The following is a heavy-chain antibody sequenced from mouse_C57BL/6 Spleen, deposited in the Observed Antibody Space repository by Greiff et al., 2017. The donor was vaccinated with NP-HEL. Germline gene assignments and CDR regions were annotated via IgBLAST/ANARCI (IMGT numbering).Heavy chain of an antibody. CDR2: IDPSDSDT. CDR3: ARKGTSGLDY. D-gene: IGHD6-2*01. V-gene: IGHV1-52*01. CDR1: GFTFTSYW. Sequence: VQLQQPGAELVRPGSSVKLSCKASGFTFTSYWMHWVKQRPIQGLEWIGNIDPSDSDTHYNQKFKDKATLTVDKSASTAYMQLSNLTSEDSAVYYCARKGTSGLDYWGQGTTLTVSS. J-gene: IGHJ2*01.